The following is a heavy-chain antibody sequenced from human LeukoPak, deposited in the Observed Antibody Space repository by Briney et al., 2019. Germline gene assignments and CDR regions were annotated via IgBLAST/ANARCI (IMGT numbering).Heavy chain of an antibody. D-gene: IGHD1-26*01. Sequence: SETLSLTCSVSGGSISSYYWSWIRQSPGKGLEWIGYIYYSGSTNYNPSLKSRVTISVHTSKNQFSLKLSSVTAADTAVYYCAREWESDVNWGQGTLVTVSS. CDR1: GGSISSYY. J-gene: IGHJ4*02. V-gene: IGHV4-59*01. CDR3: AREWESDVN. CDR2: IYYSGST.